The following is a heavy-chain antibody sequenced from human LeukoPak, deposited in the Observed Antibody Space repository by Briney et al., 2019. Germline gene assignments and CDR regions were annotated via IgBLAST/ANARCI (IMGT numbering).Heavy chain of an antibody. D-gene: IGHD3-10*01. J-gene: IGHJ4*02. CDR1: GFTFSSLA. CDR3: ARDHFGDHYFDY. V-gene: IGHV3-23*01. CDR2: IGGSGGVT. Sequence: GGSLRLSCAASGFTFSSLAMTWVRQAPGKGLEWVSTIGGSGGVTYYADSVKGRFTISRDNSRSALYLQMNSLRAEDTAIHYCARDHFGDHYFDYWGQGTLVTVSS.